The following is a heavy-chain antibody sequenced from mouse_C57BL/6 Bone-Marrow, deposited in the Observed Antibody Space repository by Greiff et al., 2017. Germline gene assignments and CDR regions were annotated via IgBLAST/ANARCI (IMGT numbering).Heavy chain of an antibody. J-gene: IGHJ1*03. CDR2: IWSDGST. CDR3: ARHGAYYNNYWYFDV. V-gene: IGHV2-6-1*01. CDR1: GFSLTSYG. Sequence: VQLVESGPGLVAPSQSLSITCTVSGFSLTSYGVHWVRQPPGKGLEWLVVIWSDGSTNYNSALNSRLSISKDNSKSKFFLKMNSLHTDDTAMYYCARHGAYYNNYWYFDVWGTGTTVTVSS. D-gene: IGHD2-5*01.